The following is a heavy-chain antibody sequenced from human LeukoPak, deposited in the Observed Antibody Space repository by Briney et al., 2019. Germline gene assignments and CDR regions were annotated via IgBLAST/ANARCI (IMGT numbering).Heavy chain of an antibody. CDR1: GFTFSSYA. Sequence: GGSLRLSCAASGFTFSSYAMHWVRQAPGKGLEWVAVISYDGSNKYYADSVKGRFTISRDNSKNTLYLQMNSLRAEDTAVYYCARVNRRGGGGEYFDYWGQGTLVTVYS. CDR2: ISYDGSNK. D-gene: IGHD1-14*01. V-gene: IGHV3-30-3*01. J-gene: IGHJ4*02. CDR3: ARVNRRGGGGEYFDY.